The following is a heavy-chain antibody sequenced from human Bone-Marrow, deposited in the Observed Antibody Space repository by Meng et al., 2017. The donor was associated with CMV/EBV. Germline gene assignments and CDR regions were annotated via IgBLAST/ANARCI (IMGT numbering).Heavy chain of an antibody. CDR1: GFTFSYYA. Sequence: GESLKISCAASGFTFSYYAIEWVRQAPGKGLEWVAFIRYDGSNKYYADSVKGRFTISRDNSKNTLYLQMNSLRAEDTAVYYCAKDHIANWGSYWNGMDVWGQGTTVTVSS. J-gene: IGHJ6*01. CDR2: IRYDGSNK. CDR3: AKDHIANWGSYWNGMDV. V-gene: IGHV3-30*02. D-gene: IGHD7-27*01.